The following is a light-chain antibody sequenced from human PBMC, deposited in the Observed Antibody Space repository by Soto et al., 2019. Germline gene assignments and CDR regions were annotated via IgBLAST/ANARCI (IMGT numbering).Light chain of an antibody. CDR2: VAS. CDR3: QQAFRFPHT. V-gene: IGKV1-12*01. J-gene: IGKJ2*01. CDR1: QAINGW. Sequence: DIQMTQSPPSVSASVGDRVTITCRASQAINGWLSWYQQKPGKAPKLLISVASRLESGVPSRFSGSGAGTEFSLTVTSLQPEDFATYSCQQAFRFPHTFGQGTRLEI.